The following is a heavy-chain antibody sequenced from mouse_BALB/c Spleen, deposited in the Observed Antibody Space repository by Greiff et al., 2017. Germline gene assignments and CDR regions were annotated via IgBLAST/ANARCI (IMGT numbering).Heavy chain of an antibody. J-gene: IGHJ3*01. D-gene: IGHD1-1*01. V-gene: IGHV1-7*01. CDR3: ARRDYGSFAY. CDR2: INPSTGYT. Sequence: VQLQESGAELAKPGASVKMSCKASGYTFTSYWMHWVKQRPGQGLEWIGYINPSTGYTEYNQKFKDKATLTADKSSSTAYMQLSSLTSEDSAVYYCARRDYGSFAYWGQGTLVTVSA. CDR1: GYTFTSYW.